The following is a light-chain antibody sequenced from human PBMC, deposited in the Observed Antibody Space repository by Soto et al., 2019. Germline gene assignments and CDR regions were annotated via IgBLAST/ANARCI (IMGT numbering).Light chain of an antibody. CDR3: CSYAGGDVV. CDR1: SSDVGSYNL. Sequence: QSALTQPASVSGSPGQSITISCTGTSSDVGSYNLVSWYQQHPGKAPKLMIYEGSKRPSGVSNRFSGSKSGNTASLTISGLRAKDEADYYCCSYAGGDVVFGGGTKLTVL. CDR2: EGS. J-gene: IGLJ2*01. V-gene: IGLV2-23*01.